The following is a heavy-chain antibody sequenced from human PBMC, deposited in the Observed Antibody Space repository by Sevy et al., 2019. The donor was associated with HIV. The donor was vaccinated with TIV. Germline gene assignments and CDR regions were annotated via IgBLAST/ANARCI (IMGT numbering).Heavy chain of an antibody. CDR3: ARGIAAPRGMDV. CDR2: LFYSGST. CDR1: GDPISNYY. Sequence: SETLSLTCTVSGDPISNYYWSWIRQPPGKGLEWIGYLFYSGSTNYNPSLKSRVTISVDTTKNQVSLKVRSVTAAVTAVYYCARGIAAPRGMDVWGQGTTVTVSS. D-gene: IGHD6-13*01. J-gene: IGHJ6*02. V-gene: IGHV4-59*01.